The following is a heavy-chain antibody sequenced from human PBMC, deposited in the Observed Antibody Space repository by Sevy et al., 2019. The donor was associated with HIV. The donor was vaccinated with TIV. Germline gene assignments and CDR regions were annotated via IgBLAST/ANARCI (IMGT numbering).Heavy chain of an antibody. D-gene: IGHD2-15*01. CDR2: MYYSGTT. J-gene: IGHJ6*01. CDR1: GGSISSYY. CDR3: ARVECSGGSCYSRRTNFYCHGLDY. Sequence: SETLSLTCTISGGSISSYYWSWIRQIPGKGLEWIGYMYYSGTTNYNPSLNSRVSISVDTSKNQFSLKLSSVTAADTAVYYCARVECSGGSCYSRRTNFYCHGLDYWGQGTTVTVSS. V-gene: IGHV4-59*01.